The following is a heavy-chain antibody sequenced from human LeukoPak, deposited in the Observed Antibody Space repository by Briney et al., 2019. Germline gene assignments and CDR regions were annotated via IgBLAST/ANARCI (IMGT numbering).Heavy chain of an antibody. J-gene: IGHJ4*02. CDR2: IWYDGSNK. V-gene: IGHV3-33*06. D-gene: IGHD5-18*01. CDR1: GFTFSNHG. CDR3: AKAKTQAMVLPGNY. Sequence: GRSLRLSCAASGFTFSNHGMHWVRQAPGKGLEWVAVIWYDGSNKDYADSVKGRFTISRDNSKSTLYLQMNSLRAEDTAVYYCAKAKTQAMVLPGNYWGQGTLVTVSS.